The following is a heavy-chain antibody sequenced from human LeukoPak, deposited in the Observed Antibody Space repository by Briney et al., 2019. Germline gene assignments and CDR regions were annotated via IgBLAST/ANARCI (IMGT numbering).Heavy chain of an antibody. J-gene: IGHJ4*02. D-gene: IGHD6-19*01. CDR1: GFTFSSYA. Sequence: PGGSLRLSCAASGFTFSSYAMNWVRQAPGKGLEWISVISGGGGTTFYADSVKGRFTISRDNSKNTLYLQMISLRAEDTAVYYCAKDKPGIAVAPDYFDYWGQGTLVTVSS. CDR3: AKDKPGIAVAPDYFDY. V-gene: IGHV3-23*01. CDR2: ISGGGGTT.